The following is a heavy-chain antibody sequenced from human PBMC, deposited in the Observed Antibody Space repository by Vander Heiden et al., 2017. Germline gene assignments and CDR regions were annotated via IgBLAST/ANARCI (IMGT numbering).Heavy chain of an antibody. CDR1: GFTFSRHS. J-gene: IGHJ4*02. V-gene: IGHV3-21*01. CDR3: AREITEEGFDY. Sequence: VQVVASQGGLVKPGGALRLSCVAPGFTFSRHSMNWVRQSPGKGLEWVSSINGNSRSIYYADSVKGRFTISRDNAKNSVYLQLNSLTDEDTAVYYCAREITEEGFDYWGQGTLVTVSS. D-gene: IGHD7-27*01. CDR2: INGNSRSI.